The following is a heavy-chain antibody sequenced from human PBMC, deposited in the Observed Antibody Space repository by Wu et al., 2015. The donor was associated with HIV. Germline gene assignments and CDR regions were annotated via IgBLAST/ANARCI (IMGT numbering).Heavy chain of an antibody. CDR2: IIPLYGKG. J-gene: IGHJ3*02. Sequence: QVHLVQSGAEVKKPRSSVKVSCKASGDTFSTSAFTWVRQTPGQGLQWMGGIIPLYGKGNYARRFQDKVTITADESTNTVYMELRSLRSEDTAVYYCARRDTVTTIAFDIWGQGTMVTVSS. CDR3: ARRDTVTTIAFDI. V-gene: IGHV1-69*12. CDR1: GDTFSTSA. D-gene: IGHD4-17*01.